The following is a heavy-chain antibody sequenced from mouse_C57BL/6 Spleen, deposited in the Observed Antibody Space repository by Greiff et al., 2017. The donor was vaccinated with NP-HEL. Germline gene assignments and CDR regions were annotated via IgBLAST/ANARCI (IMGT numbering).Heavy chain of an antibody. V-gene: IGHV5-17*01. D-gene: IGHD2-3*01. J-gene: IGHJ4*01. CDR3: ARMVTMDYAMDY. CDR2: ISSGSSTI. CDR1: GFTFSDYG. Sequence: EVMLVESGGGLVKPGGSLKLSCAASGFTFSDYGMHWVRQAPEKGLEWVAYISSGSSTIYYADTVKGRFTISRDNAKNTLFLQMTSLRSEDTAMYYWARMVTMDYAMDYWGQGTSVTVSS.